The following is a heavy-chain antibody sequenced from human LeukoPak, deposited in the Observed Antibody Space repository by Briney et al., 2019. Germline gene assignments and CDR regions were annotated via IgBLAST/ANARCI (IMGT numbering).Heavy chain of an antibody. V-gene: IGHV4-59*01. CDR2: IYYSGST. CDR3: ARVVRVRVNDDFDT. CDR1: GGSISSYY. Sequence: SETLSLTCTVSGGSISSYYWIWIRQPPGKGLEWIGYIYYSGSTNYNPSLKSRVTLSVDTSKNQFSLKLSSMTAADTAVYYCARVVRVRVNDDFDTWGQATMVTVSS. J-gene: IGHJ3*02. D-gene: IGHD3-10*01.